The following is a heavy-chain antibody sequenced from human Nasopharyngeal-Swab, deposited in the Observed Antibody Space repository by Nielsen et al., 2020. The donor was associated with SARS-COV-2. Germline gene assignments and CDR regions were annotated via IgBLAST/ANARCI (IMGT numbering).Heavy chain of an antibody. CDR3: ARAADHDPDAFDI. Sequence: GGSLRLSCAASGFTFSDYYMSWIRQAPGKGLEWVSYISSSGSTIYYADSVKGRFTISRDNAKNSLYLQINSLRAEDTAVYYCARAADHDPDAFDIWGQGTMVTVSS. CDR1: GFTFSDYY. V-gene: IGHV3-11*01. CDR2: ISSSGSTI. J-gene: IGHJ3*02.